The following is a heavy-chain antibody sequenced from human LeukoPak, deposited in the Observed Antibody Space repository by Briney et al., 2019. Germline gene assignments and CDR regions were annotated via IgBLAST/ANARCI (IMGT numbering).Heavy chain of an antibody. CDR3: ARVSVAGSVIDAFDM. CDR1: GFTFTNYS. CDR2: ISGSSVYR. J-gene: IGHJ3*02. D-gene: IGHD6-19*01. Sequence: GGSLRLSCAATGFTFTNYSIHWVRQAPGKGLEWVSCISGSSVYRYYADSVKGRFTISRDNAKNSLYLQMNSLRAEDTAVYYCARVSVAGSVIDAFDMWGQGTMVTVSP. V-gene: IGHV3-21*01.